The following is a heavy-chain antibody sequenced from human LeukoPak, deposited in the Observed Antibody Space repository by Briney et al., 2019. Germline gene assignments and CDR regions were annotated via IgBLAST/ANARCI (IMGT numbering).Heavy chain of an antibody. D-gene: IGHD6-6*01. Sequence: ASVKVSCKASGYTFTSYVISWVRQAPGQGLEWMGWISAYNGNTNYAQKLQGRVTMTTDTSTSTAYMELRSLRSDDTAVYYCARRGIVSSSGVSDYWGQGTLVTVSS. CDR3: ARRGIVSSSGVSDY. J-gene: IGHJ4*02. CDR1: GYTFTSYV. V-gene: IGHV1-18*01. CDR2: ISAYNGNT.